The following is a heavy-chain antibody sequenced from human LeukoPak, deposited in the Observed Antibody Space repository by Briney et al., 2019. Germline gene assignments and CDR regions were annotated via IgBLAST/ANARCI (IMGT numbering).Heavy chain of an antibody. J-gene: IGHJ4*02. CDR2: INTDGSST. V-gene: IGHV3-74*01. CDR3: AREAGNANYFDY. Sequence: GGSLRLSCAASGFTFSSYWMHWVRQAPGKGLVWVSRINTDGSSTSYADSVKGRFTISRDNAKNSLYLQMNSLRAEDTAVYYCAREAGNANYFDYWGQGTLVTVSS. CDR1: GFTFSSYW. D-gene: IGHD6-13*01.